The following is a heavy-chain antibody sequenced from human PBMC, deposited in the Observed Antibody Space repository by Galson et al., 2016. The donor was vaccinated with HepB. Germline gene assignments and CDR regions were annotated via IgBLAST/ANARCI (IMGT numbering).Heavy chain of an antibody. V-gene: IGHV4-39*01. CDR2: MYHTEDT. J-gene: IGHJ6*03. Sequence: ETLSLTCTVSGASISDTEYYWGWIRQPPGRGLEWVGSMYHTEDTYYNPSLKSRVTISVDTSKNQFSLRLNSVTAADTGVYYCATGIVVAGKYYYYYMDVWGKGTTATVSS. CDR1: GASISDTEYY. CDR3: ATGIVVAGKYYYYYMDV. D-gene: IGHD6-19*01.